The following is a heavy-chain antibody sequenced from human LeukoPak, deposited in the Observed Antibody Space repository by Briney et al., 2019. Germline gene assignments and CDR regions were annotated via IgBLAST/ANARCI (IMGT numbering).Heavy chain of an antibody. D-gene: IGHD2-21*01. Sequence: GGSLRLSCAASGFTFSSYWMSWVRQAPGKGLEGVANIKQDGSEKYYVDSVKGRFTISRDNAKNSLYLQMNSLRAEDTAIYYCARGLCGGDCYDYWGQGTLVTVSS. CDR2: IKQDGSEK. J-gene: IGHJ4*02. V-gene: IGHV3-7*01. CDR1: GFTFSSYW. CDR3: ARGLCGGDCYDY.